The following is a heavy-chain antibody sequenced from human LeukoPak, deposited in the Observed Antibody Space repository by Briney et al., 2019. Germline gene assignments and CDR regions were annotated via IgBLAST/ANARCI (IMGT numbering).Heavy chain of an antibody. CDR2: IYTSGST. J-gene: IGHJ2*01. CDR1: GGSISSYY. V-gene: IGHV4-4*07. Sequence: SETPLTCTVSGGSISSYYWSWIRQPAGKGLEWIGRIYTSGSTNYNPSLKSRITMSVDTSKNQFSLKLSSVTAADTAVYYCARDQPHWYFDLWGRGTLVTVSS. CDR3: ARDQPHWYFDL.